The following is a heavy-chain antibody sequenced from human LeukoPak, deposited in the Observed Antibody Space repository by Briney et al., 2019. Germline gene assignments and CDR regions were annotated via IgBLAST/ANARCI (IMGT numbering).Heavy chain of an antibody. CDR3: ARAGYSGYGDY. CDR2: IYYSGST. Sequence: PSETLSLTCTVSGGSISSYYWSWIRPPPGKGLEWIGYIYYSGSTNYIPSLKSRVTISVDTSKNQVSLKLSSLSAADTAVYYCARAGYSGYGDYWGQGTLVTVSS. V-gene: IGHV4-59*01. D-gene: IGHD5-12*01. J-gene: IGHJ4*02. CDR1: GGSISSYY.